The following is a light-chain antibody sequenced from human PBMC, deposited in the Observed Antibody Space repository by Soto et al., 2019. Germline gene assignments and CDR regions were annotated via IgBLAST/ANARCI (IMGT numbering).Light chain of an antibody. CDR3: QQSYSTPIT. J-gene: IGKJ5*01. Sequence: DIQMTQSPSSLSASVGDRVTITCRASQSISSYLNWYQQKPGKAPKLLIYAASSFQSGVPSRFSGSGSGTHFTLTISSLQPEDSATYYCQQSYSTPITFGQGTRLEIK. CDR2: AAS. V-gene: IGKV1-39*01. CDR1: QSISSY.